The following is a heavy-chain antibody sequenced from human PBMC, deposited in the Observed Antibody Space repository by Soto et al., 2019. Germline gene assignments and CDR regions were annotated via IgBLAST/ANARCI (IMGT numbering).Heavy chain of an antibody. D-gene: IGHD3-16*01. V-gene: IGHV3-7*03. CDR2: INQDATRQ. J-gene: IGHJ4*02. CDR1: GFSFSSYW. CDR3: AKVGLFDGNKPITFGF. Sequence: PGGSLRLSCAASGFSFSSYWMSWVRQAPGRGLEWVANINQDATRQSYVDSVEGRLSMSRDNSKKSLYLQMNSLRVEDTAVYYCAKVGLFDGNKPITFGFWGQGTLVTVSS.